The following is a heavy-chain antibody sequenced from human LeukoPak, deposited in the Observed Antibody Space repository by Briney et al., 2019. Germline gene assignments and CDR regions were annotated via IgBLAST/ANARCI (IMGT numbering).Heavy chain of an antibody. CDR3: ARDPSMVTTAYFDY. J-gene: IGHJ4*02. V-gene: IGHV3-33*01. CDR2: IWYDGSNK. CDR1: GFTFSTYC. Sequence: PGGSPRLSWAASGFTFSTYCMHWGRQAPGEGLEWVAVIWYDGSNKNYADSVTGRFTIARDNSKHTLYLQMNSLRAEDTAVYCCARDPSMVTTAYFDYWGQGTLVTVSS. D-gene: IGHD4-17*01.